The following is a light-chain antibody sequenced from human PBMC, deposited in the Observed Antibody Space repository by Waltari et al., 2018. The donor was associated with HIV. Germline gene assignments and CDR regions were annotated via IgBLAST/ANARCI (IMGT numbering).Light chain of an antibody. CDR2: EVS. Sequence: QSALTQPPSLSGSPGQSITISCTGPPRAVGGYHFVSWFQQHPGKAPQVMIYEVSKRPSGVSNRFSGSKSGNTASLTISGLQAEDEAAYYCGSYSTATNVIFGGGTKLTVL. CDR1: PRAVGGYHF. CDR3: GSYSTATNVI. J-gene: IGLJ2*01. V-gene: IGLV2-14*01.